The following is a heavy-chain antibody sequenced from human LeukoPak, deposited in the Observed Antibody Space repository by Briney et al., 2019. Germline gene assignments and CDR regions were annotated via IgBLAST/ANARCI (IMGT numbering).Heavy chain of an antibody. CDR1: GDSISSYS. V-gene: IGHV4-4*07. Sequence: PSETLSLTCSVSGDSISSYSWNWIRQSAGKGLEWIGRIYTSGSTNYNPSLESRVTVSLDTSRNQFSLNLTSVTAAGTAVYYWARGVDTAMVAGGYNWFEPWGQGIEVLVSS. J-gene: IGHJ5*02. CDR3: ARGVDTAMVAGGYNWFEP. D-gene: IGHD5-18*01. CDR2: IYTSGST.